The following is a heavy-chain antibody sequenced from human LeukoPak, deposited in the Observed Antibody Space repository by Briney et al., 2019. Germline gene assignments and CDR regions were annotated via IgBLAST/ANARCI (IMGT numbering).Heavy chain of an antibody. V-gene: IGHV3-30*18. CDR2: ISYDGSNK. J-gene: IGHJ4*02. CDR3: AKDRPRQQLVRGVFDY. Sequence: GGSLRLSCAASGFTFSSYGMHWVRQAPGKGLEWVAVISYDGSNKYYADSVKGRFTISRDNSKNTLYLQMNSLRAEDTAVYYCAKDRPRQQLVRGVFDYWGQGTLVTVSS. D-gene: IGHD6-13*01. CDR1: GFTFSSYG.